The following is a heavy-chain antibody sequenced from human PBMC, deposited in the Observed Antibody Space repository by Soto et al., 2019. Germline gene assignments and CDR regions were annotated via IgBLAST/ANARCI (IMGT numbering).Heavy chain of an antibody. CDR3: GTWRGSSWFDY. Sequence: GESLKISCKASGFTFSSYSLGWVRHMPGKGLQWMGNIFSSDSSAKYSPSFVGQVTISVDRSINAAYLQWSSLKASDTAIYYCGTWRGSSWFDYWGPGTLVTVSS. CDR1: GFTFSSYS. CDR2: IFSSDSSA. J-gene: IGHJ4*02. D-gene: IGHD2-2*01. V-gene: IGHV5-51*01.